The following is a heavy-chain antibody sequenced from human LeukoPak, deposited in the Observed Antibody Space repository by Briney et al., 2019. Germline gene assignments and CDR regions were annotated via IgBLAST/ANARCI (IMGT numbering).Heavy chain of an antibody. D-gene: IGHD1-14*01. V-gene: IGHV1-2*02. J-gene: IGHJ4*02. Sequence: ASVKVSSMPSGYTFTGYIIHWMRPATGQGVEWMGWINLNSGGTNYAQKFQGRVIMTRDTSTSTAYMELNRLRFDDTAVYYCASWAGGNEPIASFDYWGQGTLVTVSS. CDR1: GYTFTGYI. CDR3: ASWAGGNEPIASFDY. CDR2: INLNSGGT.